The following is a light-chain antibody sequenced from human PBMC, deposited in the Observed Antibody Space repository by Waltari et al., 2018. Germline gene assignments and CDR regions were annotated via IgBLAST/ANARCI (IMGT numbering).Light chain of an antibody. V-gene: IGKV1-8*01. CDR2: ATS. J-gene: IGKJ4*01. Sequence: AIRMTQSPSSFSASTGDRVTITCRASQGINSYLAWYQQKPGKAPNLLIYATSTLQSGVPSRVSGSGSGTDFTLTISYLQSEDFATYYCQQYYTYPLTFGGGTKVEIK. CDR1: QGINSY. CDR3: QQYYTYPLT.